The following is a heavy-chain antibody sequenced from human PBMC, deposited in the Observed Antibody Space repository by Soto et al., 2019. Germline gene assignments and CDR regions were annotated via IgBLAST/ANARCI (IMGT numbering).Heavy chain of an antibody. V-gene: IGHV5-51*01. CDR2: IYPGDSDT. CDR1: GYSFKNYW. CDR3: ARSSTTVTTYFDY. D-gene: IGHD4-17*01. J-gene: IGHJ4*02. Sequence: GESLKISCQGSGYSFKNYWIAWVRQMPGKGLEWMGFIYPGDSDTRYSPSFEGQVTISVDKSITTAYLQWSSLKASDTAMYYCARSSTTVTTYFDYWGQGTPVTVSS.